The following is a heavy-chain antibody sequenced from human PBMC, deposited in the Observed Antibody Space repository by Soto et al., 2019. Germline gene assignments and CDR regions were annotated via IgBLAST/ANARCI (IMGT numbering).Heavy chain of an antibody. J-gene: IGHJ4*02. CDR3: ARDYRSYGPFDY. D-gene: IGHD5-18*01. CDR2: ISSISSTI. Sequence: GGYLRLSCAASGFTFSSYSMNWVRQAPGKGLEWGSYISSISSTIYYADSVKGRFTISRVNAKNALYLQRNSLRAAYTAVYYCARDYRSYGPFDYWGQGTLVTVSS. V-gene: IGHV3-48*01. CDR1: GFTFSSYS.